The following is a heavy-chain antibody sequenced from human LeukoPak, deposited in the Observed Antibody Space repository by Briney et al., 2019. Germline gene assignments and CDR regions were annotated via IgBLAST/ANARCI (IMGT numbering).Heavy chain of an antibody. CDR1: GGSISSGGYY. J-gene: IGHJ5*02. V-gene: IGHV4-30-2*02. D-gene: IGHD2-2*02. Sequence: PSETLSLTCTVSGGSISSGGYYWSWIRQPPGKGLEWIGYIYHSGSTYYNPSLKSRVTISVDTSKNQFSLKLSSVTAADTAVYYCARTLPYCTSTSCYTRRWFDPWGQGTLVTVSS. CDR2: IYHSGST. CDR3: ARTLPYCTSTSCYTRRWFDP.